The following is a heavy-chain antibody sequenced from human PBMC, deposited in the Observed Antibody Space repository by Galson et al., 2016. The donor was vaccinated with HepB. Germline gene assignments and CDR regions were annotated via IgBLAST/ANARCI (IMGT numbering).Heavy chain of an antibody. CDR3: ARDFQTYSWFDP. V-gene: IGHV1-18*04. CDR1: GYSFTSYG. J-gene: IGHJ5*02. Sequence: SVKVSCKASGYSFTSYGISWVRQAPGQGLEWMGRINTNNGNTDYTQKTQGRVTMTSDTSTSTAHMEMRRLRFDDTAMYYCARDFQTYSWFDPWGQGTLVTVSS. CDR2: INTNNGNT.